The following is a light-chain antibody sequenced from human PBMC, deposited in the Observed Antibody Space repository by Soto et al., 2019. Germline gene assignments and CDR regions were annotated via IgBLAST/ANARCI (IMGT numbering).Light chain of an antibody. J-gene: IGKJ4*01. CDR3: QQFSSSPLT. CDR2: RTF. V-gene: IGKV3-20*01. CDR1: QSNSSSY. Sequence: EIVLTQSPGTPSLSPGERATLSCRASQSNSSSYLAWYQQKPGQPPRLLLYRTFSRATGIPDRFSGSGSGTDFTLTISRLEPEDFAVYFCQQFSSSPLTFGGGTKVEI.